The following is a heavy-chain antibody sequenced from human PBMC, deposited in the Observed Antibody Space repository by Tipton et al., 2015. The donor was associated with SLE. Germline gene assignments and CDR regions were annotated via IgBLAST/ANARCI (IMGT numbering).Heavy chain of an antibody. CDR2: ISHTGNT. J-gene: IGHJ3*02. V-gene: IGHV4-39*01. CDR1: GGHISSSSHY. Sequence: TLSLTCSASGGHISSSSHYWGWIRQPPGKGLEWIGEISHTGNTNHNPSLKSRVTISVDTSKNQFSLKLSSVTAADTAVYYCARHLMGTTGTTEAFDIWGQGTMVTVSS. D-gene: IGHD1-1*01. CDR3: ARHLMGTTGTTEAFDI.